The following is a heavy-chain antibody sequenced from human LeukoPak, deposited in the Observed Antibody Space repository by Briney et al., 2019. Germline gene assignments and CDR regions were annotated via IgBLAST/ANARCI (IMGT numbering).Heavy chain of an antibody. J-gene: IGHJ4*02. V-gene: IGHV1-2*06. D-gene: IGHD2-15*01. CDR3: ARDRATRYFDY. CDR1: GYNFPAYF. CDR2: INPNGGDT. Sequence: ASVKVSCKAAGYNFPAYFIHWVRQAPGQGLEWMGRINPNGGDTNYAQKFQGRVTMAGDTSISTAYMELSSLISDDTAVYYCARDRATRYFDYWGQGTLVTVSS.